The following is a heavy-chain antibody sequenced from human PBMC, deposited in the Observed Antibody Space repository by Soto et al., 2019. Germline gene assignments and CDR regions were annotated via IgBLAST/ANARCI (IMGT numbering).Heavy chain of an antibody. CDR3: ARYRPSMVRGVKNWFDP. Sequence: SETLSLTCTVSGGSISSYYWSWIRQPPGKGLEWIGYIYYSGSTNYNPSLKSRVTISVDTSKNQFSLKLSSVTAADTAVYYCARYRPSMVRGVKNWFDPWGQGTLVTVSS. V-gene: IGHV4-59*08. CDR1: GGSISSYY. D-gene: IGHD3-10*01. J-gene: IGHJ5*02. CDR2: IYYSGST.